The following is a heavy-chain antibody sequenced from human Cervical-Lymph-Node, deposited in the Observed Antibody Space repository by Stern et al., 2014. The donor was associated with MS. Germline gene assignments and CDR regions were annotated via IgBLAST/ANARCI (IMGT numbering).Heavy chain of an antibody. J-gene: IGHJ4*02. V-gene: IGHV1-46*01. CDR3: ARRYYDSSGLYYFDY. CDR1: GYTFTSYY. Sequence: QVQLVQSGAEVKKPGASVKVSCKASGYTFTSYYMHWVRQAPGQGLEWMGIINPRGGSTSYAQKFQGRVTMTRDTSTSTVYMELSSLRSEDTAVYYCARRYYDSSGLYYFDYWGQGTLVTVSS. CDR2: INPRGGST. D-gene: IGHD3-22*01.